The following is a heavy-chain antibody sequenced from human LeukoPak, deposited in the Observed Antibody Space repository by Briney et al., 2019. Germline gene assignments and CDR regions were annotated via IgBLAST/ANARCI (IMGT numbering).Heavy chain of an antibody. CDR1: GFTFDDCA. Sequence: GGSLRLSCAASGFTFDDCAMHWVRQAPAKGLEWVSGISWNSGSIGYADSVKGRFTISRDNAKNSLYLQMNSLRAEDTALYYCAKDKGTGYYWYFDLWGRGTLVTVSS. J-gene: IGHJ2*01. CDR2: ISWNSGSI. D-gene: IGHD7-27*01. CDR3: AKDKGTGYYWYFDL. V-gene: IGHV3-9*01.